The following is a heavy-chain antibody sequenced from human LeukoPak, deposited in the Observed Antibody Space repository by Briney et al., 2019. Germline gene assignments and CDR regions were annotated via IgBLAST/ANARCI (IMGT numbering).Heavy chain of an antibody. Sequence: PSETLSLTCAVYGGSFSGYYWSWIRQPPGKGLEWIGEINHSGSTNYNPSLKSRVTISVDTSKNQFSLKLSSVTAADTAVYYCARGFRVRGVIIKAPFDYWGQGTLVTVSS. CDR2: INHSGST. CDR3: ARGFRVRGVIIKAPFDY. D-gene: IGHD3-10*01. J-gene: IGHJ4*02. CDR1: GGSFSGYY. V-gene: IGHV4-34*01.